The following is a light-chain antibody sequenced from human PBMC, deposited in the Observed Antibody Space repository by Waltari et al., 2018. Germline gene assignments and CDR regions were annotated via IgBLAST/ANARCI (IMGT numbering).Light chain of an antibody. CDR2: YDN. V-gene: IGLV3-21*01. CDR1: NIESKS. J-gene: IGLJ1*01. CDR3: QVWDANTDPGV. Sequence: SYVLTQPPSVSVAPGETARITCGGNNIESKSVHWYRQRPGQAPVVVISYDNDRAAGIPERFSGSNSGNTATLTISRVEAGDEADYQVWDANTDPGVFGTGTEVTVL.